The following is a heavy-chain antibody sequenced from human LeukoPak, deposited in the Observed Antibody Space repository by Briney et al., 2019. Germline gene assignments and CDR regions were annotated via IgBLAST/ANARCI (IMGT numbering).Heavy chain of an antibody. Sequence: SETLSLTCAVSGGSISSTNYYWAWVRRPPGKGLEWLGSIHYTGTTYYNPSLNSRVTMSVDTSKNQFSLKLSSVTAADTAVYYCARHEISVVSTLRVVVPAAIRYWGQGTLVTVSS. J-gene: IGHJ4*02. D-gene: IGHD2-2*02. V-gene: IGHV4-39*01. CDR1: GGSISSTNYY. CDR2: IHYTGTT. CDR3: ARHEISVVSTLRVVVPAAIRY.